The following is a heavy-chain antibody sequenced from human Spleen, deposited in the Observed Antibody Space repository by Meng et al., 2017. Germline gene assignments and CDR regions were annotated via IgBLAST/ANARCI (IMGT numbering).Heavy chain of an antibody. CDR1: GGSIKSGGYY. CDR3: ARVTTVTDIYFDY. D-gene: IGHD4-17*01. CDR2: IYYSGST. Sequence: QVQLQGLAPGLVQPSQTLSLTCTVSGGSIKSGGYYWSWIRQHPGKGLEWIGCIYYSGSTFYNLSLKSRLTISVDTSKNQFSLKLSSVTAADTAVYYCARVTTVTDIYFDYWGQGTLVTVSS. J-gene: IGHJ4*02. V-gene: IGHV4-31*03.